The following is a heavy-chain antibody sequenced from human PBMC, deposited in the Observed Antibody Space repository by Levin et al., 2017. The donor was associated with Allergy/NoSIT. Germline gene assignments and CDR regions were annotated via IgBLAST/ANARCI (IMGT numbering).Heavy chain of an antibody. V-gene: IGHV3-48*03. Sequence: PGGSLRLSCLASGFTFSSHEMNWVRQAPVKGPEWVSYIDTISGSIHYADSVKGRFTISRDNARNSLFLQMNSLRAEDTAVYYCARDAYYHGDAFDIWGQGTMVTVSS. J-gene: IGHJ3*02. CDR1: GFTFSSHE. CDR2: IDTISGSI. D-gene: IGHD1-26*01. CDR3: ARDAYYHGDAFDI.